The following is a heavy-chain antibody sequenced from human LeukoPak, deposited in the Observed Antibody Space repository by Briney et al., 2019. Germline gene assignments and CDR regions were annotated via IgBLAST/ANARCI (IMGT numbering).Heavy chain of an antibody. CDR3: AKDHYDILTGYYRSTDY. Sequence: GGSLRLSCAASGFTFSSYWMHWVRQAPGKGLVWVSRINSDGSSTSYADSVKGRFTISRDNAKNTLYLQMNSLRAEDTAVYYCAKDHYDILTGYYRSTDYWGQGTLVTVSS. V-gene: IGHV3-74*01. CDR1: GFTFSSYW. CDR2: INSDGSST. J-gene: IGHJ4*02. D-gene: IGHD3-9*01.